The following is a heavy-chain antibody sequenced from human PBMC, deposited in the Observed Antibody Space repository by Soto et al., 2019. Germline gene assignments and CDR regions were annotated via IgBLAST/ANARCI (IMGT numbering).Heavy chain of an antibody. CDR1: GGTFSSYT. V-gene: IGHV1-18*01. D-gene: IGHD6-13*01. CDR2: ISAYNGNT. CDR3: ARVASSSRGYASDI. J-gene: IGHJ3*02. Sequence: ASVKVSCKASGGTFSSYTISWVRQAPGQGLEWMAWISAYNGNTNYAQNLQGRVTLTTDTSTSTAYMELRSLRSDDTAVFYCARVASSSRGYASDIWGQGTMVTVSS.